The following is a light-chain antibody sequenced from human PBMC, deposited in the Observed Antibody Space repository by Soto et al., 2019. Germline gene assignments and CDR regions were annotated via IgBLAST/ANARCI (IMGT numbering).Light chain of an antibody. CDR1: QSISSW. CDR3: QQYNSYSWT. CDR2: DAS. V-gene: IGKV1-5*01. J-gene: IGKJ1*01. Sequence: DIHMTQSPSTVSSSVGDRVTITCLASQSISSWLAWYQQKPGKAPKLLIYDASSLESGVPSRFSGSGSGTEFTLTISSLQPDDFATYYCQQYNSYSWTFGQGTKVDI.